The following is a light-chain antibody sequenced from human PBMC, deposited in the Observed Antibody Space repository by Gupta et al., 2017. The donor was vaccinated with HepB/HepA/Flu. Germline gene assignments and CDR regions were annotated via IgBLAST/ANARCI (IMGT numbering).Light chain of an antibody. V-gene: IGKV2-28*01. J-gene: IGKJ2*02. CDR3: MQARESPRT. CDR2: LGS. CDR1: QSLEKSNGYNY. Sequence: DIVMTQSPRSLPVTTGEPASISCRSSQSLEKSNGYNYLEWYLQKPGQSPQLLIHLGSNRASGVPDRVSGSGSGADFTPKISRVEADDVGVYYCMQARESPRTFGQGTKLEIK.